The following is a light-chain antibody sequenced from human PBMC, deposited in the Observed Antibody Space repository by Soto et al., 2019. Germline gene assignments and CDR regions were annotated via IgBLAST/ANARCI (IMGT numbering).Light chain of an antibody. J-gene: IGLJ3*02. CDR3: CSYAGSYNLGV. V-gene: IGLV2-11*01. CDR1: SSDGGGYDF. Sequence: QSALAQPRSVSGSPGQSVTISCTGTSSDGGGYDFVSWYQQLPGKAPKLMIFDVTKRSSGVPDRFSGSKSGNSASLTISGIQAEDEADYYCCSYAGSYNLGVFGGGTKLTVL. CDR2: DVT.